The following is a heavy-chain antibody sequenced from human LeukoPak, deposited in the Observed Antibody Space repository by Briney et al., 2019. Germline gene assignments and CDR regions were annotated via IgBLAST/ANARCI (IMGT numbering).Heavy chain of an antibody. CDR3: AKEEVEMATTYFDY. Sequence: GGSLRLSCAASEFTFSSYGMHWVRQAPGKGLEWVAVIWYDGSNKYYADSVKGRFTISRDNSKNTLYLQMNSLRAEDTAVYYCAKEEVEMATTYFDYWGQGTLVTVSS. D-gene: IGHD5-24*01. CDR2: IWYDGSNK. CDR1: EFTFSSYG. V-gene: IGHV3-33*06. J-gene: IGHJ4*02.